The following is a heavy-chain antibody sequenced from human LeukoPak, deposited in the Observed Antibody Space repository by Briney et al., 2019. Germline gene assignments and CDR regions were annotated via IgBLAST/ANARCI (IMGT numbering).Heavy chain of an antibody. J-gene: IGHJ4*02. CDR2: ISSSSSYI. V-gene: IGHV3-21*01. CDR1: GFTFSSYS. Sequence: GGSLRLSCAASGFTFSSYSMNWVRQAPGKGLEWVSSISSSSSYIYYADSVKGRFTISRDNAKNSLYLQMNSLRPEDTAVYYCAKDFSVYYYDSRVLDYWGQGTLVTVSS. D-gene: IGHD3-22*01. CDR3: AKDFSVYYYDSRVLDY.